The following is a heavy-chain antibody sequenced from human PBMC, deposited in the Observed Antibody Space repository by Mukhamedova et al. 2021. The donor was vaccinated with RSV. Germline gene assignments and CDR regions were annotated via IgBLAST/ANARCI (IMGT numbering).Heavy chain of an antibody. CDR2: INHSGST. CDR3: ARGVTYIDY. D-gene: IGHD2-2*02. Sequence: GLEWIGEINHSGSTNYNPSLKSRVTISVDTSKNQFSLKLHSVTAADTAVYYCARGVTYIDYWGQEPWSPSPQ. V-gene: IGHV4-34*01. J-gene: IGHJ4*01.